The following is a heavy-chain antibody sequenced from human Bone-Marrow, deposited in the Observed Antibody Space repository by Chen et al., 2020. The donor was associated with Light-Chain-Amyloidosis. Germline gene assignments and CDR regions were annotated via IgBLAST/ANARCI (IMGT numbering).Heavy chain of an antibody. Sequence: QVQLVESGGGVVQPGRSLRLSCAASGFTFSSYGMHWVRQAPGKGLEWVAVIWYDGSNKYYADSVKGRFTISRDNSKNTLYLQTNSLRAEDTAVYYCARVLSRDGYNYAFDIWGQGTMVTVSS. D-gene: IGHD5-12*01. CDR3: ARVLSRDGYNYAFDI. J-gene: IGHJ3*02. V-gene: IGHV3-33*01. CDR1: GFTFSSYG. CDR2: IWYDGSNK.